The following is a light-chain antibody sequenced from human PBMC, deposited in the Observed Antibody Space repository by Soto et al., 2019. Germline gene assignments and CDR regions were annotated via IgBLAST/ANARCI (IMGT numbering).Light chain of an antibody. J-gene: IGLJ1*01. CDR2: GNG. CDR3: SSWDDSLSSHV. Sequence: SVLTQPPSVSGAPGQRVTISCSGTSSSIGAGYEVHWYHQLPGTAPKLVVSGNGNRPSGVPDRLSASKSGTSASLAITGLRSEDEADYYCSSWDDSLSSHVFGTGTKVTVL. V-gene: IGLV1-40*01. CDR1: SSSIGAGYE.